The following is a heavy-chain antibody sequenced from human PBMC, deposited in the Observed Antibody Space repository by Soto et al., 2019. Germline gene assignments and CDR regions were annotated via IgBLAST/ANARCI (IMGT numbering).Heavy chain of an antibody. Sequence: VSGPTLVNPTHTLTLTCIFSGFSLRTSGVGVGWIREHPGKALEWLGFIYWNDDKRYSPSLKSRLTITKDTSKNQVVLTMTNMDPVDTATYYCAKSGSSGWYGWFDPWGQGTLVTVSS. V-gene: IGHV2-5*01. D-gene: IGHD6-19*01. CDR2: IYWNDDK. CDR1: GFSLRTSGVG. CDR3: AKSGSSGWYGWFDP. J-gene: IGHJ5*02.